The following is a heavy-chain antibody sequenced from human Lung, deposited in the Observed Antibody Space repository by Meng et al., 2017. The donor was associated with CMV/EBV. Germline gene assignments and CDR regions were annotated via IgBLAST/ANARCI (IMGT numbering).Heavy chain of an antibody. D-gene: IGHD3-3*01. V-gene: IGHV3-33*06. CDR1: GFPFSNSA. J-gene: IGHJ5*02. CDR3: AKGPTDCWSGYYIVS. Sequence: AASGFPFSNSAMHWVRQAPGKGLQWVALIWYDGSNEYYADSVQGRFTISRDNSKNTLYLQMNSLRAEDTAVYYCAKGPTDCWSGYYIVSXGQGXLVTVSS. CDR2: IWYDGSNE.